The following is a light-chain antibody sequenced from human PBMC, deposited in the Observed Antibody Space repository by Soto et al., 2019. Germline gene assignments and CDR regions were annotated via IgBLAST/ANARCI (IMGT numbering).Light chain of an antibody. J-gene: IGKJ5*01. Sequence: DIVLTQSPATLSLSPGERATLSCMASQSVTCYLAWYQQKPAQAPRLLSYAASNRTTGIPATFIGSGSGTDFTLTIRSLEPGVLAAYYCQHRSSWPLTFGQGTRVVIK. CDR1: QSVTCY. V-gene: IGKV3-11*01. CDR3: QHRSSWPLT. CDR2: AAS.